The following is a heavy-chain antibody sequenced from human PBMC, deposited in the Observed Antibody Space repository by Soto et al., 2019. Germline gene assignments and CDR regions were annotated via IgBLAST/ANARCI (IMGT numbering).Heavy chain of an antibody. CDR2: ISGNSVAT. Sequence: GASVKVSCTASGSTFANYGISWVGQAPGQGLEWMGWISGNSVATNFAPNVPDRITMALDNSTGAASLTLSSLGSADTVLYYCVRDLKDLRVNGNWFDSWGQGTLVTVSS. V-gene: IGHV1-18*04. CDR1: GSTFANYG. D-gene: IGHD2-8*01. CDR3: VRDLKDLRVNGNWFDS. J-gene: IGHJ5*01.